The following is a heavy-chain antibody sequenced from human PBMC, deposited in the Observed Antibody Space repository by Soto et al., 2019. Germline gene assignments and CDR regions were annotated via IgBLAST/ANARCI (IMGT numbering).Heavy chain of an antibody. CDR1: GGSISSYY. Sequence: SETLSLTCTVSGGSISSYYWSWIRQPPGKGLEWIGYIYYSGSTYYNPSLKSRVTISVDTSKNQFSLKLSSVTAADTAVYYCARILGFLEWFDNPDYYYYGMDVWGQGTTVTVSS. V-gene: IGHV4-59*08. CDR2: IYYSGST. CDR3: ARILGFLEWFDNPDYYYYGMDV. D-gene: IGHD3-3*01. J-gene: IGHJ6*02.